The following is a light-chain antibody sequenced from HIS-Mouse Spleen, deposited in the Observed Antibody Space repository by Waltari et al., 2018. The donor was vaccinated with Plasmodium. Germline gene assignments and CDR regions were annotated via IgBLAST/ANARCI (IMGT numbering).Light chain of an antibody. V-gene: IGKV3-20*01. CDR3: QQYGSSPPVT. J-gene: IGKJ3*01. CDR2: GAS. CDR1: QSVSSSY. Sequence: IVLTHSPGTLSLSPGERDTLSCRASQSVSSSYLAWYQQKPGQAPRLLIYGASSRATGIPDRFSGSGSGTDFTLTISRLEPEDFAVYYCQQYGSSPPVTFGPGTKVDIK.